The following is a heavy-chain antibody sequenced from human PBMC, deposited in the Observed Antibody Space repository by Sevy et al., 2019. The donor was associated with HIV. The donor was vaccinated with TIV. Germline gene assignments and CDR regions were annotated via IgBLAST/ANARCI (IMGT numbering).Heavy chain of an antibody. J-gene: IGHJ4*02. CDR2: IYHTGST. CDR1: GGSISSGLYS. V-gene: IGHV4-30-2*01. CDR3: AGDNGDYPNYFDH. D-gene: IGHD4-17*01. Sequence: SETLSLTCVVSGGSISSGLYSWNWIRQPPGKGLEWIGYIYHTGSTYYNPSLKSRVTISADRSKNQFSLRLSSVIAADTAVYYCAGDNGDYPNYFDHWGQGTLVTVSS.